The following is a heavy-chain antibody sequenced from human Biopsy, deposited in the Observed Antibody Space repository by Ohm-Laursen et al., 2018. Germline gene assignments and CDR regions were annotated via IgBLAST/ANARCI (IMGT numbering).Heavy chain of an antibody. D-gene: IGHD2-15*01. J-gene: IGHJ2*01. CDR1: GDSISSYY. Sequence: TLSLTCTVSGDSISSYYWSWIRQPPGKGLQWIGYVYYTGSTDYNPSLQSRVTISVDTSKNHFSLRLRSMTPADTAMYYCARDRGYYSARTVPGYFDLWGRGTLVTVSS. V-gene: IGHV4-59*01. CDR3: ARDRGYYSARTVPGYFDL. CDR2: VYYTGST.